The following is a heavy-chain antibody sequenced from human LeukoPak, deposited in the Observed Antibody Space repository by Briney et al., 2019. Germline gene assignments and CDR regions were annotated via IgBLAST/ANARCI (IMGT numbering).Heavy chain of an antibody. CDR2: ITTYNGDK. CDR3: ARDCSNGVCYPRDY. J-gene: IGHJ4*02. D-gene: IGHD2-8*01. V-gene: IGHV1-18*01. CDR1: GYTLSGYG. Sequence: ASVKVSCKASGYTLSGYGISWLRQAPGQGLEGVGWITTYNGDKKYSEKFQGRITMTTDTSTSTYYMELRSLRSDDTAIYYCARDCSNGVCYPRDYWGQGTLVIVST.